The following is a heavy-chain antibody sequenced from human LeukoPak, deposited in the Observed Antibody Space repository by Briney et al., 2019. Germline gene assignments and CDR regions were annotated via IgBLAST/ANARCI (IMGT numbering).Heavy chain of an antibody. J-gene: IGHJ4*02. D-gene: IGHD6-13*01. CDR2: ISSSSTI. CDR1: GFTFSSYS. CDR3: ARDRAGMFDY. V-gene: IGHV3-48*04. Sequence: GGSLRLSCAASGFTFSSYSMNWVRQAPGKGLEWVSYISSSSTIYYADSVKGRFTISRDNAKNSLYLQMNSLRAEDTAVYYCARDRAGMFDYWGQGTLVTVSS.